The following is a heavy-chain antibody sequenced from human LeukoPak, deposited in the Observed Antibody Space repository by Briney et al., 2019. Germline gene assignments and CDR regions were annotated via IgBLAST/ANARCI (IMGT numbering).Heavy chain of an antibody. V-gene: IGHV4-4*07. J-gene: IGHJ5*02. CDR2: IYTSGST. D-gene: IGHD3-3*01. CDR1: GGSISSYY. CDR3: ASLHDFWSPFDP. Sequence: SETLSLTCTVSGGSISSYYWSWIRQPAGKGLEWIGRIYTSGSTNYNPSLKSRVTMSVDTSKNQFSLKLSSVTAADTAVYYCASLHDFWSPFDPWGQGTPVTVSS.